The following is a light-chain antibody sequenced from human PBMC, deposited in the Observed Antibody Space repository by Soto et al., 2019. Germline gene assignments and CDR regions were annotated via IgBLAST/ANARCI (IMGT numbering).Light chain of an antibody. CDR3: EAWDDSMNGLV. Sequence: QSVLTQPPSASGTPGQRVTISCSGSSSNIGSNTVNWYQQLPGTATKLLIYSNNQRPSGVPDRFSGSKSGTSGSLAIGGLRSEDEADYYCEAWDDSMNGLVFGVGTKVIVL. CDR2: SNN. CDR1: SSNIGSNT. V-gene: IGLV1-44*01. J-gene: IGLJ3*02.